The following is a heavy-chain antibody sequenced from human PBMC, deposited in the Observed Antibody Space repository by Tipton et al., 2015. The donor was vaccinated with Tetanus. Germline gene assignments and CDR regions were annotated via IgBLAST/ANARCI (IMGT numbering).Heavy chain of an antibody. CDR2: IFYSGRT. D-gene: IGHD5-24*01. CDR3: ARTTRRWLHPDY. CDR1: GDSMTDFY. V-gene: IGHV4-59*01. J-gene: IGHJ4*02. Sequence: TLSLTCNVSGDSMTDFYWSWIRQPPGKGLEWIAYIFYSGRTQYNPSLKSRATISVDTAKNQFSLQLASVTASDTAIYYCARTTRRWLHPDYWGQGTLVIVSS.